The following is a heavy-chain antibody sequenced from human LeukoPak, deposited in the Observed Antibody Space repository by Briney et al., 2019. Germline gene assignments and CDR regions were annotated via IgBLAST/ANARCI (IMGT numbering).Heavy chain of an antibody. CDR1: GYTFTSYS. CDR2: ISAYNGNT. Sequence: GASVKVSCKASGYTFTSYSISWVRQAPGQGLEWMGWISAYNGNTNYAQKLQGRVTMTTDTSTSTAYMELRSLRSDDTAVYYCVRSEWYQGAFDYWGQGTLVTVSS. D-gene: IGHD3-3*01. J-gene: IGHJ4*02. CDR3: VRSEWYQGAFDY. V-gene: IGHV1-18*01.